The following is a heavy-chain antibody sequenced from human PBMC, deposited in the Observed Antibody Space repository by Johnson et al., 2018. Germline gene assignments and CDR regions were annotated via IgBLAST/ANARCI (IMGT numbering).Heavy chain of an antibody. J-gene: IGHJ6*02. Sequence: EVQRVEPGGGLIQPGGSLRLSCAASGFTFSSYAMSWVRQAPGKGLEWVSALRGSGGSPYYADSAKGRFTISRDNSKNTLYLQMKRLRAEDTAVYYCAKAGGDYVYYYYYGMDVWGQGTTVTVSS. CDR1: GFTFSSYA. CDR2: LRGSGGSP. V-gene: IGHV3-23*04. CDR3: AKAGGDYVYYYYYGMDV. D-gene: IGHD4-17*01.